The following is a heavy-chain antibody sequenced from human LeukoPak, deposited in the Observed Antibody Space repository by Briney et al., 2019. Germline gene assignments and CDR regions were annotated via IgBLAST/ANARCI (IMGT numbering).Heavy chain of an antibody. V-gene: IGHV1-69*05. CDR3: ASSSWDNDY. CDR2: IIPIFGTA. J-gene: IGHJ4*02. D-gene: IGHD6-13*01. CDR1: GGTFSSYA. Sequence: ASVKVSCKASGGTFSSYAISWVRQAPGQGLEWMGGIIPIFGTANYAQKFQGRVTMTRNTSISTAYMELSSLRSEDTAVYYCASSSWDNDYWGQGTLVTVSS.